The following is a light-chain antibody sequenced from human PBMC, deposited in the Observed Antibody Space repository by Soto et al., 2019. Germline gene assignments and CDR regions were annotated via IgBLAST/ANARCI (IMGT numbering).Light chain of an antibody. Sequence: QSVLTQPPSASGSPGQSVTISCTGTSSDVGLYDYVSWYQQLPGKVPKLLIYEVTQRPSGVPDRFSGSKSGNTASLTVSGLQAEDEADYYCSSYGGNSNYVFGTGTKVTVL. V-gene: IGLV2-8*01. CDR2: EVT. CDR1: SSDVGLYDY. CDR3: SSYGGNSNYV. J-gene: IGLJ1*01.